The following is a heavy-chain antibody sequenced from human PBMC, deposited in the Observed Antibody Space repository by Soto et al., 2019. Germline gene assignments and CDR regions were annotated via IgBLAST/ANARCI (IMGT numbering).Heavy chain of an antibody. D-gene: IGHD3-16*01. CDR2: ISVSGDNI. CDR1: GFSFNSFN. J-gene: IGHJ4*02. CDR3: ARDLGLLKSLFDY. V-gene: IGHV3-21*01. Sequence: PWGSLRLSCLASGFSFNSFNMNFIRRSPGRGLEWVASISVSGDNIYYGDSVQGRFTISRDNSKRSVFLDLSSLRVEDTAVYYCARDLGLLKSLFDYWGQGTLVTVSS.